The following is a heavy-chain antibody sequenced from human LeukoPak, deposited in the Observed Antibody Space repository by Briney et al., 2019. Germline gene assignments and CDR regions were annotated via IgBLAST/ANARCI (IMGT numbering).Heavy chain of an antibody. V-gene: IGHV4-39*07. CDR1: GGSISSSSYY. CDR2: IYHSGST. Sequence: PSETLSLTCTVSGGSISSSSYYWGWIRQPPGKGLEWIGSIYHSGSTNYNPSLKSRVTISVDKSKNQFSLKLSSVTAADTAVYYCARRGVLAFDIWGQGTMVTVSS. D-gene: IGHD3-10*01. CDR3: ARRGVLAFDI. J-gene: IGHJ3*02.